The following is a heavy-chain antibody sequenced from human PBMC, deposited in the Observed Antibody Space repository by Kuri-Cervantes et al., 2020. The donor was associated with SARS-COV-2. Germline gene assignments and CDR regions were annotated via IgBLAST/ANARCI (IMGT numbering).Heavy chain of an antibody. J-gene: IGHJ4*02. Sequence: SETLSLTCAVSGYSISSGYYWNWIRRPPGKGLEWSGEVNHRGSTNYNPSLKSRVTISVDTSNKQFSLILSSVTAADTAVYYCASDLFGELATYFDYWGQGTLVTVSS. CDR1: GYSISSGYY. V-gene: IGHV4-38-2*01. D-gene: IGHD3-10*01. CDR2: VNHRGST. CDR3: ASDLFGELATYFDY.